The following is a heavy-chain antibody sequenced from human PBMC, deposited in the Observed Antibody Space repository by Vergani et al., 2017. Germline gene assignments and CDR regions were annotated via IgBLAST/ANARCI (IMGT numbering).Heavy chain of an antibody. Sequence: QLHLQESGPGLVKPSETLSLTCTVSGGSITSSSYYWGWIRHPPGKGLEWIGNIYHSGGAYYNPSLKGRVTISVDTSKNQFSLEVTSVTAADTAVYYCAREGYCTNGVCFTLFDVWGQGALVTVSS. V-gene: IGHV4-39*02. D-gene: IGHD2-8*01. CDR3: AREGYCTNGVCFTLFDV. CDR1: GGSITSSSYY. CDR2: IYHSGGA. J-gene: IGHJ4*02.